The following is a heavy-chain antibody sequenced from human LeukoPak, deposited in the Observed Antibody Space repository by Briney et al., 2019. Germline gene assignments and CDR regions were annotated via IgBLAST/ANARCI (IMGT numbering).Heavy chain of an antibody. CDR2: IFPILGIA. D-gene: IGHD4-17*01. Sequence: SVKVSCKASGGTFNSYAISWVRQAPGQGLEWMGRIFPILGIANCAQKFQGRVTITADKSTSTAYMELSSLRSEDTAVYYCARDGLTTVTTGGSDPWGQGTLVTVSS. CDR3: ARDGLTTVTTGGSDP. V-gene: IGHV1-69*04. CDR1: GGTFNSYA. J-gene: IGHJ5*02.